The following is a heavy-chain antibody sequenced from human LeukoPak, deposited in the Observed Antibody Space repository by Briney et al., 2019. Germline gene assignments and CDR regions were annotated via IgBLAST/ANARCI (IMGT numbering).Heavy chain of an antibody. CDR2: ISYDGSNK. J-gene: IGHJ4*02. V-gene: IGHV3-30*03. CDR3: ARDAGYSSGWTEGNFDY. Sequence: GGSLRLSCAVSGFTFSSYGMHWVRQAPGKGLEWVAVISYDGSNKYNADPAKGRFTISRYYPNNSLYLQMNSLRDEDTAVYYCARDAGYSSGWTEGNFDYWGQGTLVTVSS. D-gene: IGHD6-19*01. CDR1: GFTFSSYG.